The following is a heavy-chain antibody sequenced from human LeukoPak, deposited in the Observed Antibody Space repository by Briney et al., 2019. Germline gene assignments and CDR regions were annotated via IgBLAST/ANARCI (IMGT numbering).Heavy chain of an antibody. CDR3: AKVALGYGDSDHYFDY. CDR2: ISYDGSNK. D-gene: IGHD4-17*01. Sequence: PGGSLGLSCAASGFTFSSYGMHWVRQAPGKGLEWVAIISYDGSNKNYADSVKGRFTISRDNSKDTMYLQMNSLRAEDTAVYYCAKVALGYGDSDHYFDYWGQGTLVTVSS. J-gene: IGHJ4*02. V-gene: IGHV3-30*18. CDR1: GFTFSSYG.